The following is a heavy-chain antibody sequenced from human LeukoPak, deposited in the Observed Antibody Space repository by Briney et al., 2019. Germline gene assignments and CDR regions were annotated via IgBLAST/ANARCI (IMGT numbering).Heavy chain of an antibody. CDR3: AMVRDCSRTRCYFGDY. V-gene: IGHV3-7*04. Sequence: GGSLRRSCAASGFTFSNYWMICVRQAPGKGLEWVANIKQEGREKYYVDSVKGRFTISRDNAKNSLYLQMNSLRAEDTAVYYGAMVRDCSRTRCYFGDYWGQGTLVTVSS. J-gene: IGHJ4*02. D-gene: IGHD2-2*01. CDR1: GFTFSNYW. CDR2: IKQEGREK.